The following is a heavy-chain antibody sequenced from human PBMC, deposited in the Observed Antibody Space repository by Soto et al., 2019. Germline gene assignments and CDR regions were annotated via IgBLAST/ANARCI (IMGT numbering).Heavy chain of an antibody. Sequence: ASVKVPCKASGYTFTSYGISWVRQAPGQGLEWMGWISAYNGNTNYAQKLQGRVTMTTDTSTSTAYMELRSLRSDDTAVYYCARDSLIAAAGPSHFDYWGQGTLVTVSS. CDR1: GYTFTSYG. D-gene: IGHD6-13*01. J-gene: IGHJ4*02. CDR3: ARDSLIAAAGPSHFDY. CDR2: ISAYNGNT. V-gene: IGHV1-18*01.